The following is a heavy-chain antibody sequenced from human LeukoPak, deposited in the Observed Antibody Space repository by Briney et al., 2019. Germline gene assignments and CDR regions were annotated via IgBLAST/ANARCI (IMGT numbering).Heavy chain of an antibody. CDR1: GDSVSSNSAA. CDR2: TYYRSKWYN. Sequence: SQTLSLTCAISGDSVSSNSAAWNWIRQSPSRGLEWLGRTYYRSKWYNDYAVSVKSRITINPDTSKNQFSLQLNSVTPEDTAVYYCARDLAPPGDLQGENWFDPWGQGTLVTVSP. V-gene: IGHV6-1*01. CDR3: ARDLAPPGDLQGENWFDP. J-gene: IGHJ5*02. D-gene: IGHD3-10*01.